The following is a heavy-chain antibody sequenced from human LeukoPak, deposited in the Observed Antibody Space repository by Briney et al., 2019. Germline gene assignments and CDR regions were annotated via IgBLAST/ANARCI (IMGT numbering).Heavy chain of an antibody. V-gene: IGHV1-69*06. J-gene: IGHJ4*02. CDR3: ARDQIGYNWKGGYYFDY. CDR1: GGTFSSYA. CDR2: IIPIFGTA. D-gene: IGHD1-1*01. Sequence: SVKVSCKASGGTFSSYAISRVRQAPGQGLEWMGGIIPIFGTANYAQKFQGRVTITADKSTSTAYMELSSLRSEDTAVYYCARDQIGYNWKGGYYFDYWGQGTLVTVSS.